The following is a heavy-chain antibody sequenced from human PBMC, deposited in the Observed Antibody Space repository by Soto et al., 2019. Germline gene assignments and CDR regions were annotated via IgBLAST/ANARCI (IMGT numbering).Heavy chain of an antibody. V-gene: IGHV4-31*03. CDR2: IYYSGST. CDR3: ARSPEATVTAFDY. Sequence: QVQLQESGPGLVKPSQTLSLTCTVSGGSISSGGYYWSWIRQHPGKGLEWIGYIYYSGSTYYNPSLKSRVTISVETSQNQFSLKLSSVTAADTAVYYCARSPEATVTAFDYWGQGTLVAVSS. J-gene: IGHJ4*02. D-gene: IGHD4-17*01. CDR1: GGSISSGGYY.